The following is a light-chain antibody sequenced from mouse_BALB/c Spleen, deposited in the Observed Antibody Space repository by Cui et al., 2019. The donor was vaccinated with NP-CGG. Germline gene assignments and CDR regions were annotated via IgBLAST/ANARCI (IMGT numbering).Light chain of an antibody. Sequence: QAVLTQESVHTTSPGEPVTLTCRSTTGAVTTNNYANWVQEKPDHLFTGLIGGTNNRPPGVPARFSGSLLGDKAALPITGAQTEDEAIYFCALWYSNHWVFGGGTKLTVL. V-gene: IGLV1*01. CDR1: TGAVTTNNY. J-gene: IGLJ1*01. CDR3: ALWYSNHWV. CDR2: GTN.